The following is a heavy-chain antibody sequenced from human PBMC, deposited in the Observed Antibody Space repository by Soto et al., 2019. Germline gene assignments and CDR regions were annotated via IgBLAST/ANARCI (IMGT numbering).Heavy chain of an antibody. V-gene: IGHV4-59*01. D-gene: IGHD2-21*02. CDR2: VYYSGST. J-gene: IGHJ4*02. CDR1: GGSISSYY. Sequence: PSETLSLTCTVSGGSISSYYWSWIRQPPGKGLEWIGYVYYSGSTNYNPSLKSRVTISVDTSKNQFSLKLSSVTAADTAVYYCARGRITVVTRYDFDYWGQGTLVTVSS. CDR3: ARGRITVVTRYDFDY.